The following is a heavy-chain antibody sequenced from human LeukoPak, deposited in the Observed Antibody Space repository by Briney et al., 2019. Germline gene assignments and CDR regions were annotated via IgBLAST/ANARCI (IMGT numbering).Heavy chain of an antibody. V-gene: IGHV4-61*01. Sequence: SETLSLTCTVSGGSVRSGSYYWSWIRQPPGKGLEWIGYIYYSGSTNYNPSLKSRVTISVDTSKNQFSLKLSSVTAADTAVYYCARDKDAFDIWGQGTMVTVSS. CDR1: GGSVRSGSYY. J-gene: IGHJ3*02. CDR3: ARDKDAFDI. CDR2: IYYSGST.